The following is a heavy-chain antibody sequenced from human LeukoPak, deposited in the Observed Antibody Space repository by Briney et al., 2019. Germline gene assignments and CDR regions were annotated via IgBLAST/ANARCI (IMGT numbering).Heavy chain of an antibody. CDR1: GYTFTSYD. CDR2: MNANSGNT. D-gene: IGHD1-26*01. J-gene: IGHJ6*02. V-gene: IGHV1-8*01. CDR3: ASWDVIYYYRMDV. Sequence: ASVKVSCKASGYTFTSYDINWVRQAPGQGLEWMGWMNANSGNTGYAQKFQGRVTMTRNTSISTAYMELSSLRSEDTAVYYCASWDVIYYYRMDVWGQGTTVTVSS.